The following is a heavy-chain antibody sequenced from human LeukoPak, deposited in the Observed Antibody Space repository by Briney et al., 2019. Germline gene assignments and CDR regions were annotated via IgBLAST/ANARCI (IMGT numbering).Heavy chain of an antibody. CDR2: ISAYNGNT. V-gene: IGHV1-18*01. CDR1: GYTFTSYG. J-gene: IGHJ5*02. D-gene: IGHD3-9*01. CDR3: ARRTTYYDILTGYYTDWFDP. Sequence: EASVKVSCKASGYTFTSYGISWVRQVPGQGLEWMGWISAYNGNTNYAQKLQGRVTMTTDTSTSTAYMELRSLRSDDTAVYYCARRTTYYDILTGYYTDWFDPRGQGTLVTVSS.